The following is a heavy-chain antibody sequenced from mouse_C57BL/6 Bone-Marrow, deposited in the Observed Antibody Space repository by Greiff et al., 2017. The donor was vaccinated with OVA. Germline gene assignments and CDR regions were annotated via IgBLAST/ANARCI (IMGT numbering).Heavy chain of an antibody. J-gene: IGHJ1*03. Sequence: QVQLQQSGAELVRPGTSVKVSCKASGYAFTNYLIEWVKQRPGQGLEWIGVINPGSGGPNYNEKFKGKATLTADKSSSTAYMQRSSLTSEDAAVYVCARASYGSSWYFDVGGTGTTVTVSS. D-gene: IGHD1-1*01. CDR1: GYAFTNYL. V-gene: IGHV1-54*01. CDR2: INPGSGGP. CDR3: ARASYGSSWYFDV.